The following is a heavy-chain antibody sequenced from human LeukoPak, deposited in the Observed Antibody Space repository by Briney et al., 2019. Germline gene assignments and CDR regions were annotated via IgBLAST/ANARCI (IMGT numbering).Heavy chain of an antibody. V-gene: IGHV4-34*01. D-gene: IGHD3-22*01. J-gene: IGHJ4*02. Sequence: SETLSLTCAVYGGSFSGYYWSWVRQPPGKGLEWIGEINHSGSTNYNPSLKSRVTISVDTSKNQFSLKLSSVTAADTAVYYCARVTMIVVRDWGQGTLVTVSS. CDR3: ARVTMIVVRD. CDR2: INHSGST. CDR1: GGSFSGYY.